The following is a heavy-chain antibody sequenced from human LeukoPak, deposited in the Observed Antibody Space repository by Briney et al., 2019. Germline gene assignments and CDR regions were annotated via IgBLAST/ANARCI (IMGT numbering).Heavy chain of an antibody. CDR2: IYTSGST. CDR1: GGSISSGGYY. D-gene: IGHD2-15*01. V-gene: IGHV4-61*02. Sequence: SQTLSLTCTVSGGSISSGGYYWSWIRQPAGKGLEWIGRIYTSGSTNYNPSLKSRVTMSVDTSKNQFSLKLSSVTAADTAVYYCARGGSHLAYWGQGTLVTVSS. J-gene: IGHJ4*02. CDR3: ARGGSHLAY.